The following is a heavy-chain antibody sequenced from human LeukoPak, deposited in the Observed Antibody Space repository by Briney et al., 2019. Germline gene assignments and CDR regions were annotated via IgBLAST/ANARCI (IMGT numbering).Heavy chain of an antibody. CDR1: GGSFSGYY. Sequence: KSSETLSLTCAVYGGSFSGYYWSWIRQPPGKGLEWIGEINHSGSTNYNPSLKSRVTISVDTSKNQFSLKLSSVTAADTAVYYCARGRPAIVGATTFDYWGQGTLVTVSS. CDR2: INHSGST. CDR3: ARGRPAIVGATTFDY. D-gene: IGHD1-26*01. V-gene: IGHV4-34*01. J-gene: IGHJ4*02.